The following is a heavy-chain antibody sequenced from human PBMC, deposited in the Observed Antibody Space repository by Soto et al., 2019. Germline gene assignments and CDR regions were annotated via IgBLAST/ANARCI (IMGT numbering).Heavy chain of an antibody. D-gene: IGHD2-21*02. CDR3: ARDGTPHMVTAIDY. CDR2: INPSGGST. J-gene: IGHJ4*02. Sequence: QVQLVQSGAEVKKPGASVKVSCKASGYTFTSYYMHWVRQAPGQGLEWMGIINPSGGSTSYAQKFQGRVTMTRDTSTSTVYMERSRLSSADTAVYYCARDGTPHMVTAIDYWGQGTLVTVAS. V-gene: IGHV1-46*01. CDR1: GYTFTSYY.